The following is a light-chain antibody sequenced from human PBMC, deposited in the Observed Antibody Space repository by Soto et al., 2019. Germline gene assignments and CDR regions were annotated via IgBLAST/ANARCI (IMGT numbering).Light chain of an antibody. J-gene: IGKJ1*01. CDR1: QNVGNIF. CDR3: HQSDSSRT. V-gene: IGKV3-20*01. Sequence: EIVLTQSPGTLSLSPGDRATLSCRASQNVGNIFLAWYQQKPGQAPRLLIYGASRRATGIPDRFSGSGSGKDFTLTISRLEPEDFAVYFCHQSDSSRTFGQGTKV. CDR2: GAS.